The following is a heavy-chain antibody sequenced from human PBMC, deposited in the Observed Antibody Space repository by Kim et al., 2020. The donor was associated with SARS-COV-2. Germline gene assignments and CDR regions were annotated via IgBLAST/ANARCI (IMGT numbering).Heavy chain of an antibody. J-gene: IGHJ4*01. V-gene: IGHV4-31*03. Sequence: SETLSLTCTVSGGSISTAGDYWSWIRQHPGKGLEWIAYMSYIGTTYYNPSLKSRVTISVDTSKNQFSLKLSSVTAADTAVYYCARKDSGSYYTNFDSWG. CDR2: MSYIGTT. CDR3: ARKDSGSYYTNFDS. D-gene: IGHD3-10*01. CDR1: GGSISTAGDY.